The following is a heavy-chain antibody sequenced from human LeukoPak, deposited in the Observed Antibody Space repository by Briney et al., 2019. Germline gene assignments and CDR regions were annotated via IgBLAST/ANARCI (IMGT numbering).Heavy chain of an antibody. CDR2: INPSGGST. J-gene: IGHJ4*02. CDR1: GYTFTSYY. V-gene: IGHV1-46*01. CDR3: ASPGGVENIHPHVWNY. Sequence: GASVKVSCKASGYTFTSYYMHWVRQAPGQGLEWMGIINPSGGSTSYAQKFQGRVTMTRDMSTSTVYMELSSLRSEDTAVYYCASPGGVENIHPHVWNYWGQGTLVTVSS. D-gene: IGHD3-3*02.